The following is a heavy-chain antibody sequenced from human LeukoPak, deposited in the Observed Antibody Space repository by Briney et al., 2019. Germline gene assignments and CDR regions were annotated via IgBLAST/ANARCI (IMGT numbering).Heavy chain of an antibody. J-gene: IGHJ6*03. V-gene: IGHV1-18*01. CDR1: GYTFTSYG. CDR2: ISAYNGNT. D-gene: IGHD2-2*01. CDR3: ARDRYSSSTSCYDYYYYYYYMDV. Sequence: ASVKVSCKASGYTFTSYGISWVRQAPGQGLEWMGWISAYNGNTNYAQKLQGRVTMTTDTSTSTAYMELRSLRSDDTAVYYCARDRYSSSTSCYDYYYYYYYMDVWGKGTTVTVSS.